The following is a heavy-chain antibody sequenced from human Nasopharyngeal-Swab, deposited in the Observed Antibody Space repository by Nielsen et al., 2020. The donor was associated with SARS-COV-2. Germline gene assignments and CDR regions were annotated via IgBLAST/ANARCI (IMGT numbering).Heavy chain of an antibody. CDR3: TRCGGGCYSGRDY. V-gene: IGHV3-73*01. CDR1: GFTFSDPA. J-gene: IGHJ4*02. CDR2: VRSKGNNYAT. D-gene: IGHD2-15*01. Sequence: GRSLRLSCAASGFTFSDPAIHWVRQASGNGLEWVGRVRSKGNNYATAYSASVKGRFIIFRDDPTNTAYLQMNSLKTEDTAMYYCTRCGGGCYSGRDYWGQGTLVTVSS.